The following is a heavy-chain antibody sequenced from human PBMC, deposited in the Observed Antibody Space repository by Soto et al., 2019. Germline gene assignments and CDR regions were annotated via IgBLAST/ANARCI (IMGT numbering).Heavy chain of an antibody. Sequence: QVQLQESGPGLVKPSETLSLTCTVSGGSISSYYWSWIRQPPGKGLEWIGYIYYSGSTNYNPSLKSRVTISVDTSKNQFSLKLSSVTAADTAVYYCARQGQGAKVGATNRFYYYGMDVWGQGTTVTVSS. V-gene: IGHV4-59*08. J-gene: IGHJ6*02. CDR2: IYYSGST. CDR3: ARQGQGAKVGATNRFYYYGMDV. D-gene: IGHD1-26*01. CDR1: GGSISSYY.